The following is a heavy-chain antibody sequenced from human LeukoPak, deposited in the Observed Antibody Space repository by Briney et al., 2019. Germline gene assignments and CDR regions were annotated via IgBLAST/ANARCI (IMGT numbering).Heavy chain of an antibody. CDR2: IIPIFGTA. V-gene: IGHV1-69*05. J-gene: IGHJ4*02. Sequence: GASVKVSCKASGGTFSSYAISWVRQAPGQGLEWMGGIIPIFGTANYAQKLQGRVTMTTDTSTSTAYMELRSLRSDDTAVYYCARVTLYYDILTGYYPRAHFDYWGQGTLVTVSS. CDR3: ARVTLYYDILTGYYPRAHFDY. D-gene: IGHD3-9*01. CDR1: GGTFSSYA.